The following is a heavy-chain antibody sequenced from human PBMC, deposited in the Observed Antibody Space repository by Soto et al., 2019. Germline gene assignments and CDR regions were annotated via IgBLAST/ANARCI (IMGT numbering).Heavy chain of an antibody. J-gene: IGHJ4*02. CDR1: GFTFSSYS. V-gene: IGHV3-21*01. D-gene: IGHD4-17*01. CDR3: ARDAHLVTTDC. CDR2: ISSSSSYI. Sequence: AGGSLRLSCAASGFTFSSYSMNWVRQAPGKGLEWVSSISSSSSYIYYADSVKGRFTISRDNAKNSLYLQMNSLRAEDTAVYYCARDAHLVTTDCWGQGTLVTVSS.